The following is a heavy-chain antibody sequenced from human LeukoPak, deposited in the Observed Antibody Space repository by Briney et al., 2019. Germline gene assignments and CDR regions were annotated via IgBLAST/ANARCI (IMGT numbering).Heavy chain of an antibody. CDR2: IKQDGSEK. Sequence: PGGSLRLSCAASGFAFSTYWMTWVRQAPGKGLEWVANIKQDGSEKHYVDSVRGRFIISRDNAKNSLYLQLNGLRAEDTAVYYCARHLIEGATNCYFDYWGQGTLVTVSS. D-gene: IGHD1-26*01. J-gene: IGHJ4*02. CDR3: ARHLIEGATNCYFDY. CDR1: GFAFSTYW. V-gene: IGHV3-7*01.